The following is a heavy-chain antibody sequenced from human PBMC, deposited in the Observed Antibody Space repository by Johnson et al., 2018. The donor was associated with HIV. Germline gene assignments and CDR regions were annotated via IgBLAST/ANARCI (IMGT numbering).Heavy chain of an antibody. CDR1: GFTFSSYG. CDR2: IRYDGSNK. Sequence: QVQLVESGGGVVQPGGSLRLSCAASGFTFSSYGMHWVRQAPGKGLEWVAFIRYDGSNKYYADSVKGRFTISRDNSKNTLYLQMNSLRAEDTAVYYCAKETPSSGGTFDIWGQGTMVTVSS. D-gene: IGHD6-25*01. V-gene: IGHV3-30*02. J-gene: IGHJ3*02. CDR3: AKETPSSGGTFDI.